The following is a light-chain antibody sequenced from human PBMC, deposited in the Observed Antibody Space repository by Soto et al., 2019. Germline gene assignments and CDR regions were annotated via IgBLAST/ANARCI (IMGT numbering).Light chain of an antibody. CDR2: EGS. CDR3: CSYAGSSTWV. CDR1: SSDVGSYNL. V-gene: IGLV2-23*01. Sequence: QSALTQPASVSGSPGQSITISCTGTSSDVGSYNLVSWYQQHPGKAPKLMIYEGSKRPSGVSNGFSGSKSGNTASLTISGLQAEDEADYYCCSYAGSSTWVFGTGTKLTVL. J-gene: IGLJ1*01.